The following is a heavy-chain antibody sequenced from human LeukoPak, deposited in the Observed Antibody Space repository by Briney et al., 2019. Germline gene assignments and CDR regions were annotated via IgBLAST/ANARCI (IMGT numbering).Heavy chain of an antibody. J-gene: IGHJ3*02. CDR3: ARVFPDYWTKGAFDI. CDR2: IYYSGST. V-gene: IGHV4-39*07. Sequence: PSETLSLTCTVSGGSISSSSYYWGWIRQPPGKGLEWIGSIYYSGSTHYNPSLKSRVTISVDTSKNQFSLKLSSVTAADTAVYYCARVFPDYWTKGAFDIWGQGTMVTVSS. D-gene: IGHD4-11*01. CDR1: GGSISSSSYY.